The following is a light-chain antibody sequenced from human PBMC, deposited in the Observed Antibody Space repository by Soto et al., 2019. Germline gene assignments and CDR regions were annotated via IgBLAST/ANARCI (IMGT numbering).Light chain of an antibody. J-gene: IGKJ1*01. CDR3: QQSNYWPT. CDR1: QSVSSN. V-gene: IGKV3-15*01. Sequence: EIVMTQSPATLSVSPGERATLSCRASQSVSSNLAWYQQKPGQAPRLLIYGASTRATGIPARFSGSGSGTEFTLTISSLHSEDFAVYYCQQSNYWPTFGQVTKV. CDR2: GAS.